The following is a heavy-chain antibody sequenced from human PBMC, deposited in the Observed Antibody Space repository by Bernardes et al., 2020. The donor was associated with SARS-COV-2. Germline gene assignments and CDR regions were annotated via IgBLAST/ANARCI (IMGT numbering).Heavy chain of an antibody. Sequence: GGSLRLSCAASGFTFSSYTMNWVRQAPGMGLEWVSSISSSSDYIYYADSVKGRFTISRDNAKISLYLQMNSLRAEDTAVYYCASGRRDGYNFWDYYYYGMDVWGQGTTVTVSS. CDR3: ASGRRDGYNFWDYYYYGMDV. CDR1: GFTFSSYT. V-gene: IGHV3-21*01. CDR2: ISSSSDYI. J-gene: IGHJ6*02. D-gene: IGHD3-3*01.